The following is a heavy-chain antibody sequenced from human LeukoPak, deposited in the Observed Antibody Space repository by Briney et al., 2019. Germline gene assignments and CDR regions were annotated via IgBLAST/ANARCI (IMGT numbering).Heavy chain of an antibody. CDR1: GGSISSYY. CDR3: ARRVAVPGSYYFDY. CDR2: IYYSGAT. J-gene: IGHJ4*02. D-gene: IGHD2-15*01. Sequence: PSETLSLTCTVSGGSISSYYWTWIRQPPGKGLEWIGFIYYSGATKCNPSLESRVTISLDTSNNQFSLRLNSVTAADTAVYYCARRVAVPGSYYFDYWSQGTLVTVSS. V-gene: IGHV4-59*08.